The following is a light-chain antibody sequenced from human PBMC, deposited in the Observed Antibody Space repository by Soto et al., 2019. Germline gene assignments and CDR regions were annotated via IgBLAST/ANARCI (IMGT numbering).Light chain of an antibody. CDR3: QQYSIWPYT. J-gene: IGKJ2*01. CDR1: QSVSSN. Sequence: EIVITQSPATRSVSPGERATLSCRASQSVSSNLAWYQQKPGQAPRLLIYGASTRATGIPARFSGSGSGTEFTLTIGSLQSEDFAVYYCQQYSIWPYTFGQGTKVDIK. CDR2: GAS. V-gene: IGKV3-15*01.